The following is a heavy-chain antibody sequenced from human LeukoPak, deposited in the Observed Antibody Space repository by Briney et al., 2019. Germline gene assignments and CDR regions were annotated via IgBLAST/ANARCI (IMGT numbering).Heavy chain of an antibody. CDR2: INPNSGGT. J-gene: IGHJ4*02. V-gene: IGHV1-2*02. Sequence: APVKVSCKASGYTFTGYYMHWVRQAPGQGLEWMGWINPNSGGTNYAQKFQGRVTMTRDTSISTAYMELSRLRSADTAVYYCARPMVRGVIGVFDYWGQGTLVTVSS. D-gene: IGHD3-10*01. CDR3: ARPMVRGVIGVFDY. CDR1: GYTFTGYY.